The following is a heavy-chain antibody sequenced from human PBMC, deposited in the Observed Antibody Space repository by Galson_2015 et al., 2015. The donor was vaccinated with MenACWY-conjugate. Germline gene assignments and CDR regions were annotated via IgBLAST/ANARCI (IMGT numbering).Heavy chain of an antibody. Sequence: SLRLSCAASGFTFNTHAMSWVRQAPGKGLEWVSGIGGRGGSGAGTYYADSVKGRFTISRDNSKSTLYLQMNSLRAEDTAVYYCATGSSWYTWFDPWGQGTLVTVSS. CDR1: GFTFNTHA. V-gene: IGHV3-23*01. CDR2: IGGRGGSGAGT. J-gene: IGHJ5*02. CDR3: ATGSSWYTWFDP. D-gene: IGHD6-13*01.